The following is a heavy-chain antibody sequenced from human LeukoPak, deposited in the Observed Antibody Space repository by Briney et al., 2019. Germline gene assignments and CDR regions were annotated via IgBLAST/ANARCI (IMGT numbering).Heavy chain of an antibody. CDR3: ARDVGQSSGSYYYYYYMDV. D-gene: IGHD3-22*01. Sequence: SETLSLTCTVSGGSISSGSYYWSWIRQPAGKGLEWIGRIYTSGSTNYNPSLKSRFTISVDTSKNQFSLKLSSVTAADTAVYYCARDVGQSSGSYYYYYYMDVWGKGTTVTISS. CDR1: GGSISSGSYY. V-gene: IGHV4-61*02. J-gene: IGHJ6*03. CDR2: IYTSGST.